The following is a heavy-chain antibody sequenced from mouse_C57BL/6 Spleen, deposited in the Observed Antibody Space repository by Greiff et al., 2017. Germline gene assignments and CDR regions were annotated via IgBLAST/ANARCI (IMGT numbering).Heavy chain of an antibody. CDR2: IDPETGGT. CDR1: GYTFTDYE. Sequence: QVQLQQSGAELVRPGASVTLSCKASGYTFTDYEMHWVKQTPVHGLEWIGAIDPETGGTAYNQKFKGKAILTADKSSSTAYMELRSLTSEDSAVYYCTRNGNYFDYWGLGTTLTVSS. CDR3: TRNGNYFDY. V-gene: IGHV1-15*01. D-gene: IGHD2-1*01. J-gene: IGHJ2*01.